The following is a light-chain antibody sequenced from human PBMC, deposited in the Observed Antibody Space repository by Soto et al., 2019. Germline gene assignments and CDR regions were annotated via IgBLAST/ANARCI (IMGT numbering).Light chain of an antibody. Sequence: QSALTQPASVSGSPGQSITISCTGTSHDIGGYDFVSWYQQYPGRAPRLLISEVTRRPSGVSSRFSGSKSGNTASLTISGLQADDEALYYCASYTSSGTYVFGTGTKLTVL. J-gene: IGLJ1*01. CDR2: EVT. CDR1: SHDIGGYDF. V-gene: IGLV2-14*01. CDR3: ASYTSSGTYV.